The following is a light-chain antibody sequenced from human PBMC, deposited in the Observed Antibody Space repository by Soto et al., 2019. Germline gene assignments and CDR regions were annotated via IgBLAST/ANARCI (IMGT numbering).Light chain of an antibody. CDR2: GAS. CDR1: QSVVFTSNNKNY. V-gene: IGKV4-1*01. J-gene: IGKJ1*01. CDR3: QQYNNWLWT. Sequence: DIVMTQSPDSLAVSLGERATIKCKSSQSVVFTSNNKNYLAWYQQKPGQAPRLLIYGASTRATGIPARFSGSGSGTEFTLTLSSLQSEDFAVYYCQQYNNWLWTFGQGTKVDIK.